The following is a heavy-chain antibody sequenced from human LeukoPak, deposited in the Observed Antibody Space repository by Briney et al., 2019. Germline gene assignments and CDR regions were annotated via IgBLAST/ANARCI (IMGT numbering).Heavy chain of an antibody. D-gene: IGHD3-22*01. CDR1: GDSICSGDYY. J-gene: IGHJ3*02. V-gene: IGHV4-61*02. Sequence: SETLSLTCTVSGDSICSGDYYWSWIRQPAGKGLEWIGRISSSGSTNYNPSLKSRVTISVDTSKNQFSLKLSSVTAADTAVYFCARGPYSYDSSGAFDIWGQGTMVTVSS. CDR3: ARGPYSYDSSGAFDI. CDR2: ISSSGST.